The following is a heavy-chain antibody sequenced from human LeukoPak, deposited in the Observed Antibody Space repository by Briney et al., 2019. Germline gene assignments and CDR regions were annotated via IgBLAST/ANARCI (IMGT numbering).Heavy chain of an antibody. V-gene: IGHV4-39*07. J-gene: IGHJ4*02. D-gene: IGHD5-18*01. CDR2: IYYSGST. CDR3: ARIPSGYSYGRGYFDY. CDR1: GASISRSSYT. Sequence: SSETLSLTCTVSGASISRSSYTWGWIRQPPGKGLEWIGGIYYSGSTYYNPSLKSRVTISVDTSKNQFSLKLSSVTAADTAVYYCARIPSGYSYGRGYFDYWGQGTLVTVSS.